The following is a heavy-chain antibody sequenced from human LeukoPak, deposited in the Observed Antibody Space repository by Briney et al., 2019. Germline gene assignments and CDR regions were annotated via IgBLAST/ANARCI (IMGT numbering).Heavy chain of an antibody. Sequence: SETLSLTCTVSGGSISSGSYYWSWIRQPAGKGLEWIGCIYTSGSTNYNPSLKSRVTISVDTSKNQFSLKLSSVTAADTAVYYCARVGGGAYYYYYMDVWGKGTTVTVSS. V-gene: IGHV4-61*02. CDR3: ARVGGGAYYYYYMDV. D-gene: IGHD3-16*01. CDR2: IYTSGST. CDR1: GGSISSGSYY. J-gene: IGHJ6*03.